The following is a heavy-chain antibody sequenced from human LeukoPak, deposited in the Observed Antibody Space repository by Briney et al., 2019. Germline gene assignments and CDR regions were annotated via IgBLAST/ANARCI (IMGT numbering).Heavy chain of an antibody. V-gene: IGHV3-53*01. CDR1: GFTAITNK. CDR2: LYSDGNT. J-gene: IGHJ4*02. Sequence: PGGSLRLSCAASGFTAITNKITWVPQAPGKGLEWVSVLYSDGNTKYADSVQGRFTISRDNSKNTLYLEMNSLSPDDTAVYYCARGVEPLAANTLAYWGQGTLVTVSS. CDR3: ARGVEPLAANTLAY. D-gene: IGHD1-14*01.